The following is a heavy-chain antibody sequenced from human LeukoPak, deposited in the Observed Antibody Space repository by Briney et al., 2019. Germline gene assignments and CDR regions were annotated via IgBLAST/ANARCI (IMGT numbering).Heavy chain of an antibody. D-gene: IGHD6-13*01. J-gene: IGHJ4*02. CDR3: ARGFRSSWYGFWDS. CDR2: ISSSSSYI. Sequence: GGSLRLSCAASGFTFSSYSMNWVRQAPGKGLEWVSSISSSSSYIYYADSVKGRFTISRDNAKNSLYLQMNSLRAEDTAVYYCARGFRSSWYGFWDSWGQGTLVIVSS. CDR1: GFTFSSYS. V-gene: IGHV3-21*04.